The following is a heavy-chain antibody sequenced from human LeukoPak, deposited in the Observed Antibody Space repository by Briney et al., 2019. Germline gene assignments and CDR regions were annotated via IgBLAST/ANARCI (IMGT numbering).Heavy chain of an antibody. Sequence: SVTVSCRASGYTVTAYYIHWVRQAPGQGLEWVGWVNPKSGGTNSAQEFQGRLTMTRDTSISTAYMELSRLRSDDTAVYYCARDWAYNDSSGYSGVDYWGQGTLVTVSS. D-gene: IGHD3-22*01. CDR3: ARDWAYNDSSGYSGVDY. CDR2: VNPKSGGT. CDR1: GYTVTAYY. V-gene: IGHV1-2*02. J-gene: IGHJ4*02.